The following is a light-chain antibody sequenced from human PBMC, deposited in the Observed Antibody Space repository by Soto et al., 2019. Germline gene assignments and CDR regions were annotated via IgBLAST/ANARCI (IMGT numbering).Light chain of an antibody. CDR2: EVR. V-gene: IGLV2-14*01. CDR1: SSDVGGYNY. CDR3: ASYTSTNTVV. J-gene: IGLJ2*01. Sequence: QSALTQPASVSASPGQSITISCTGTSSDVGGYNYVSWYQQHPGKAPKLMIYEVRNRPLGVSTRFSASKSGNTASLFISGLQAEDEADYYCASYTSTNTVVFGGGTKLTVL.